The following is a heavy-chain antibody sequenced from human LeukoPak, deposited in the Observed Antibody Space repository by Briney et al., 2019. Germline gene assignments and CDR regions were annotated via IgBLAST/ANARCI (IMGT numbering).Heavy chain of an antibody. J-gene: IGHJ6*01. CDR3: ARDPEANWAFFYV. Sequence: ASVKVSCKASGYTFTSYYIHWVRQAPGQGLEWMGVINPSGGSTTYAQKFQGRVSMTRDTATSTVYMDLSSLRSEATAVYYCARDPEANWAFFYVWGQGTLVTVSS. D-gene: IGHD2/OR15-2a*01. CDR1: GYTFTSYY. V-gene: IGHV1-46*01. CDR2: INPSGGST.